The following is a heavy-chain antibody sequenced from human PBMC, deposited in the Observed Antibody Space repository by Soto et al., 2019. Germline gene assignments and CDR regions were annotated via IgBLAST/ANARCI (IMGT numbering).Heavy chain of an antibody. CDR1: GFTFSSYG. V-gene: IGHV3-30*18. CDR3: AKVGGDYYYYGMDV. CDR2: ISYDGSNK. Sequence: QVQLVESGGGVVQPGRSLRLSCAASGFTFSSYGMHWVRQAPGKGLEWVAVISYDGSNKYYADSVKGRFTISRDNSKNTLYLQMNSLRAEDTAVYYCAKVGGDYYYYGMDVW. J-gene: IGHJ6*01. D-gene: IGHD3-16*01.